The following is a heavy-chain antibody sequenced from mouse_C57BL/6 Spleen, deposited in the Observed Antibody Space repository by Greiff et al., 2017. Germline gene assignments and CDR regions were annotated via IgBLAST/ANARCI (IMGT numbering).Heavy chain of an antibody. Sequence: VQLQQSGPGLVQPSQSLSITCTVSGFSLTSYGVHWVRQPPGKGLEWLGVIWSGGSTDYNAAFISRLSISKDNSKSQVFVKMNSLQADDTAIYYCAKMAYYGPGAFDYWGQGTTLTVSS. CDR3: AKMAYYGPGAFDY. CDR2: IWSGGST. CDR1: GFSLTSYG. V-gene: IGHV2-4*01. J-gene: IGHJ2*01. D-gene: IGHD2-10*01.